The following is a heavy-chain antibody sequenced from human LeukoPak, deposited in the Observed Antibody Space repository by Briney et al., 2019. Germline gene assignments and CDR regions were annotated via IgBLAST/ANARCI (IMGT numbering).Heavy chain of an antibody. V-gene: IGHV4-59*01. CDR3: ASSTIFGVEPHTFDY. J-gene: IGHJ4*02. CDR2: IYYSGST. Sequence: PSETLSLTCTVSGGSISSYYWSWIRQPPGKGLEWIGYIYYSGSTNYNPSLKSRVTISVDTSKNQFSLKLSSVTAADTAVYYCASSTIFGVEPHTFDYWGQGTLVTVSS. D-gene: IGHD3-3*01. CDR1: GGSISSYY.